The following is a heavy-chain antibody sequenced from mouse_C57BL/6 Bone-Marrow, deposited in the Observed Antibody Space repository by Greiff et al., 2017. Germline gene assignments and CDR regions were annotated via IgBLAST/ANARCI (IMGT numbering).Heavy chain of an antibody. CDR3: AREEYYSSSCWYFDV. V-gene: IGHV1-54*01. J-gene: IGHJ1*03. Sequence: VQLQQSGAELVRPGTSVKVSCKASGYAFTNYWIEWVKQRPGQGLEWIGVINPGSGGTNYNEKCKGKTTLTADKSSSTAYMQLGSLPSEDSAVYICAREEYYSSSCWYFDVWGTGTTVTVSS. CDR2: INPGSGGT. CDR1: GYAFTNYW. D-gene: IGHD1-1*01.